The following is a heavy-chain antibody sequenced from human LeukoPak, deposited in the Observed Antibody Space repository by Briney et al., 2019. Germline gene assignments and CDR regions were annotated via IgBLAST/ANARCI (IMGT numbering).Heavy chain of an antibody. J-gene: IGHJ4*02. Sequence: GGSLRLSCAASGFTFSSYWMSWVRQAPGKGLEWVANIKQDGSEKYYVDSVKGRFTISRDNAKNSLYLQMNSLRAEDTAVYYCAGDFSPVAGIFDYWGQGTLVTVSS. CDR2: IKQDGSEK. CDR1: GFTFSSYW. D-gene: IGHD6-19*01. CDR3: AGDFSPVAGIFDY. V-gene: IGHV3-7*01.